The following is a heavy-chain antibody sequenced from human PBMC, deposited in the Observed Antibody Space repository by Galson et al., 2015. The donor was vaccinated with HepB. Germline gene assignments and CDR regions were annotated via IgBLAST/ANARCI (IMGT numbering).Heavy chain of an antibody. D-gene: IGHD3-22*01. CDR2: ISSSSTTI. V-gene: IGHV3-48*01. CDR3: ARGTAHNYDISGYPSYYYYMDV. CDR1: EFTFNTYS. J-gene: IGHJ6*03. Sequence: SLRLSCAASEFTFNTYSMNWVRQAPGKGLEWVSYISSSSTTIYYADSVKGRFTISRDNAKNSLYLQMNSLRAEDTAVYYCARGTAHNYDISGYPSYYYYMDVWGEGTSVSVSS.